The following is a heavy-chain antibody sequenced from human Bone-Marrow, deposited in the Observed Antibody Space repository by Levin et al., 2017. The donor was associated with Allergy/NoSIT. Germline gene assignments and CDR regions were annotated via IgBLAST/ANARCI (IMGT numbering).Heavy chain of an antibody. J-gene: IGHJ4*02. CDR1: GFTFSSYA. V-gene: IGHV3-23*01. Sequence: GESLKISCAASGFTFSSYAMSWVRQAPGKGLEWVSAISGSGGSTYYADSVKGRFTISRDNSKNTLYLQMNSLRAEDTAVYYCAKDKYSSSWVDLFDYWGQGTLVTVSS. CDR2: ISGSGGST. CDR3: AKDKYSSSWVDLFDY. D-gene: IGHD6-13*01.